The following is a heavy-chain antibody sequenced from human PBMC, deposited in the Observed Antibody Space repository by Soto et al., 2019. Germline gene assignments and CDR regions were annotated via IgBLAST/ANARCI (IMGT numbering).Heavy chain of an antibody. V-gene: IGHV2-5*02. CDR3: AHLLYCISTSCYQGFDP. CDR1: GFSLSTSGVG. Sequence: SGPTLVNPTQTLTLTCTFSGFSLSTSGVGVGWIRQPPGKALEWLALIYWDDDKRYSPSLKSRLTITKDTSKNQVVLTMTNMDPVDTATYYCAHLLYCISTSCYQGFDPWGQGTLVTVSS. J-gene: IGHJ5*02. D-gene: IGHD2-2*01. CDR2: IYWDDDK.